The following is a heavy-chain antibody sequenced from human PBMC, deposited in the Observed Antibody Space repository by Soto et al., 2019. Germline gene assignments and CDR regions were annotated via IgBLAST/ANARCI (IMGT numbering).Heavy chain of an antibody. D-gene: IGHD6-19*01. CDR3: ARDSEGSRGWYGLCIEY. Sequence: QVQLVESGGGVVQPGRSLRLSCAASGFTFSSYAMHWVRQAPGKGLEWVAVISYDGSNKYYADSVKGRFTISRDNSKNPLYLQMNCLSAEDTAVYYCARDSEGSRGWYGLCIEYWGQGTLVTVSS. J-gene: IGHJ4*02. CDR2: ISYDGSNK. V-gene: IGHV3-30*14. CDR1: GFTFSSYA.